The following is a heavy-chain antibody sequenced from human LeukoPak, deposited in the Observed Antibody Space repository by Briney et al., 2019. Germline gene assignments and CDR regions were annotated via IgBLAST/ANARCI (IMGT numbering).Heavy chain of an antibody. CDR3: ARDLGLWSLDGAFDI. V-gene: IGHV4-39*07. J-gene: IGHJ3*02. CDR2: IYYSGTT. D-gene: IGHD4/OR15-4a*01. Sequence: SETLSLTCTVSGGSMSSSSYYWGWIRQAPGKGLEWIGSIYYSGTTYHNPSLKSRVTISVDKSKNQFSLKLSSVTAADTAVYYCARDLGLWSLDGAFDIWGQGTVVTVSS. CDR1: GGSMSSSSYY.